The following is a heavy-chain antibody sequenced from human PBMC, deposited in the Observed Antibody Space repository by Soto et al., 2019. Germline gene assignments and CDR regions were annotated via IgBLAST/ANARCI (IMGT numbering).Heavy chain of an antibody. CDR2: IYHSGST. CDR1: GGSISSGGYS. Sequence: SETLSLTCAVSGGSISSGGYSWSWIRQPPGKGLEWIGYIYHSGSTYYNPSLKSRVTISVDRSKNQFSLKLSSVTAADTAVYYCARIEEVRGVPSYFDYWGQGTLVTVSS. CDR3: ARIEEVRGVPSYFDY. J-gene: IGHJ4*02. V-gene: IGHV4-30-2*01. D-gene: IGHD3-10*01.